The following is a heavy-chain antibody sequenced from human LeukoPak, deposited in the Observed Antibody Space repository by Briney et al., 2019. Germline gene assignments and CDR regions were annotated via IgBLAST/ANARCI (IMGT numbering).Heavy chain of an antibody. CDR1: GGSISSYY. Sequence: PSETLSLTCTVSGGSISSYYWSWIRQPPGKGLEWIGYIYYSGSTNYSPSLMSRVTISVDTSKNQFSLKLSSVTAADTAVYYCARSDSGSYYSPPYYYYGMDVWGKGTTVTVSS. V-gene: IGHV4-59*01. CDR2: IYYSGST. J-gene: IGHJ6*04. D-gene: IGHD3-10*01. CDR3: ARSDSGSYYSPPYYYYGMDV.